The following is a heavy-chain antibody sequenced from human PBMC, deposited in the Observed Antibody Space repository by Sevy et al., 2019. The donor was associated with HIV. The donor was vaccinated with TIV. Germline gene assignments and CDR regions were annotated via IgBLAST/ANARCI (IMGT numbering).Heavy chain of an antibody. V-gene: IGHV1-2*02. J-gene: IGHJ3*02. CDR3: ARDPGWNHERAFDI. D-gene: IGHD1-1*01. Sequence: ASVKVSCKASGYTFTGYYMLWVRQAPGQGLEWMGWINPNSGGTNYAQKFQGRVTMTRDTSISTAYMELSRLRSDDTAVYYCARDPGWNHERAFDIWGQGTMVTVSS. CDR2: INPNSGGT. CDR1: GYTFTGYY.